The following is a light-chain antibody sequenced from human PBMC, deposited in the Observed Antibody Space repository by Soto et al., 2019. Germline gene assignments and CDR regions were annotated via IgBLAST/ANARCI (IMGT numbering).Light chain of an antibody. CDR3: QQYNIYPWT. CDR2: DAS. V-gene: IGKV1-5*01. Sequence: DIQMTQSPSTLSASVGDRVTITCRASQSLSSWLAWYQQKPGKAPKLLIYDASSLESGVPSRFSGSGSGTEFTLTISSLQPDDFAPYYCQQYNIYPWTFGQGTKVEIK. CDR1: QSLSSW. J-gene: IGKJ1*01.